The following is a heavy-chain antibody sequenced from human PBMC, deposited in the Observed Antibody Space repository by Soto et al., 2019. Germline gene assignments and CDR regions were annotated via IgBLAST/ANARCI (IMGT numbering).Heavy chain of an antibody. J-gene: IGHJ4*02. D-gene: IGHD1-7*01. V-gene: IGHV1-8*01. CDR2: MNPNSGNT. CDR3: ARGSNWNYYD. CDR1: GYTFTSYD. Sequence: ASVKVSCKASGYTFTSYDINWVRQATGQGLEWMGWMNPNSGNTGYAQKFRGRVTITSDRSVSTAYMELSSLRSEDAAVYYCARGSNWNYYDWGQGTLVTVSS.